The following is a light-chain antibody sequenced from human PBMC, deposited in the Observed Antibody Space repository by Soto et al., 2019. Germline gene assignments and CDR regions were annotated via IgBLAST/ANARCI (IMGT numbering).Light chain of an antibody. CDR2: LGF. Sequence: DIVMTQSPLSLPVTPGEPASISCRSSQSLLQSNGYNYVHWYLQKPGQSPQLLIYLGFNRASGVPDRFSGSGSGTDFTLRISRVEAEDVGVYDCMQALQAPSIFGQGTRVEIK. V-gene: IGKV2-28*01. CDR1: QSLLQSNGYNY. CDR3: MQALQAPSI. J-gene: IGKJ1*01.